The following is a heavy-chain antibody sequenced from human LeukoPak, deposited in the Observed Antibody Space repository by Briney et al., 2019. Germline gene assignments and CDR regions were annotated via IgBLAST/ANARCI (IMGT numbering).Heavy chain of an antibody. CDR3: AKYYHEYYFDY. CDR2: ISGSGGST. J-gene: IGHJ4*02. Sequence: GGSLRLSCAASGFTFSDYYMSWIRQAPGKGLEWVSAISGSGGSTYYADSVKGRLTISRDNSKNTLYLQMNSLRAEDTAVYYCAKYYHEYYFDYWGQGTLVTVSS. D-gene: IGHD3-22*01. V-gene: IGHV3-23*01. CDR1: GFTFSDYY.